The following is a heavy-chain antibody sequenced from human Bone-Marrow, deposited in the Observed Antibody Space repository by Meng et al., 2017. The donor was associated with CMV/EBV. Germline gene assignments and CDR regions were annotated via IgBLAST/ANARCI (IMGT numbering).Heavy chain of an antibody. CDR1: GFTLSSYS. J-gene: IGHJ6*02. D-gene: IGHD3-3*01. CDR2: ISSSSSYI. V-gene: IGHV3-21*01. CDR3: ARAVEWLLEDYYYYGMDV. Sequence: GESLKISCSASGFTLSSYSMNWVRQAPGKGLEWVSSISSSSSYIYYADSVKGRFTISRDNAKNSLYLLMNSLRAEDTAVYYCARAVEWLLEDYYYYGMDVWGQGTTVTVSS.